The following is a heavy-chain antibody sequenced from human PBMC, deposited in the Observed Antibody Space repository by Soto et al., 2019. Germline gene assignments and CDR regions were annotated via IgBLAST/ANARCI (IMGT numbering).Heavy chain of an antibody. V-gene: IGHV4-59*01. CDR2: IYYNGRT. CDR3: ARVGRDDFGDSGGFDY. Sequence: KPSETLSLTCTVSGGSIRDYFWTWIRQPPGKGLEWIGYIYYNGRTNYNPSLKSRVSISVDTSKNHFSLQLRSVTAADTAVYYCARVGRDDFGDSGGFDYWGQGPLVTVSS. D-gene: IGHD4-17*01. J-gene: IGHJ4*02. CDR1: GGSIRDYF.